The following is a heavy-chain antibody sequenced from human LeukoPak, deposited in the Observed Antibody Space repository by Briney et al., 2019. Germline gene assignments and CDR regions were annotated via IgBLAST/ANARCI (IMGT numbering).Heavy chain of an antibody. CDR3: AKDREMATHGPVL. V-gene: IGHV3-33*06. D-gene: IGHD5-24*01. J-gene: IGHJ4*02. Sequence: GGSLRLSCAASGFTFGSYGMHWVRQAPGKGLEWVAVIWYDGSNKYYADSVKGRFTISRDNSKNTLYLQMNSLRAEDTAVYYCAKDREMATHGPVLWGQGTLVTVSS. CDR2: IWYDGSNK. CDR1: GFTFGSYG.